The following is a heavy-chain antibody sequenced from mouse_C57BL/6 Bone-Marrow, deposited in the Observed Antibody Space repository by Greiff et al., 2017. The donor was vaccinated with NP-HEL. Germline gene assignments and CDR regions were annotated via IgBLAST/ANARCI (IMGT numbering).Heavy chain of an antibody. CDR3: AILPYYYVSSPYYFDY. V-gene: IGHV1-80*01. D-gene: IGHD1-1*01. CDR1: GYAFSSYW. Sequence: QVQLQQSGAELVKPGASVKISCKASGYAFSSYWMNWVKQRPGKGLEWIGQIYPGDGDTNYNGKFKGKATLTADKSSSTAYMQLSSLTSEDSAVYFCAILPYYYVSSPYYFDYWGQGTTLTVSS. J-gene: IGHJ2*01. CDR2: IYPGDGDT.